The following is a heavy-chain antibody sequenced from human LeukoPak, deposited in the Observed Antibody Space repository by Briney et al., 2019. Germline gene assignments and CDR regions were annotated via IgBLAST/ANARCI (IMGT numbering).Heavy chain of an antibody. CDR1: GGTFSSYA. CDR2: IIPIFGTA. CDR3: ASYPVVEGSYYDSSDHVIMYFQH. Sequence: ASVKVSCKASGGTFSSYAISWVRQAPGQGLEWMGGIIPIFGTANYAQKFQGRVTITTDESTSTAYMELSSLRSEDTAVYYCASYPVVEGSYYDSSDHVIMYFQHWGQGTLVTVSS. J-gene: IGHJ1*01. D-gene: IGHD3-22*01. V-gene: IGHV1-69*05.